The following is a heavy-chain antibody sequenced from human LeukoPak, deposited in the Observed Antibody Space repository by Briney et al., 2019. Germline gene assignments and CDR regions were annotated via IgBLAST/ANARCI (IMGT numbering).Heavy chain of an antibody. CDR2: ISGSSRDT. V-gene: IGHV3-21*05. CDR1: GFTFSHYS. J-gene: IGHJ6*02. CDR3: ARDYNYAMDV. Sequence: GTSLRLSCAASGFTFSHYSMNWVRQAPGKGLEWVSYISGSSRDTYYADSVKGRFTISRDDAKNSLCLQMSGLRDEDTAVYYCARDYNYAMDVWGQGTTVTVSS.